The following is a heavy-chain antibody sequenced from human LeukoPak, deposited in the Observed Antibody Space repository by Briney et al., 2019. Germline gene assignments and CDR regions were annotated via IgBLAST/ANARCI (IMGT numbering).Heavy chain of an antibody. J-gene: IGHJ4*02. Sequence: GGSLRLSCAASGFTFSSYGMHWVRQAPGKGLEWVAVIWYDGSNKYYADSVKGRFTISRDNSKNTLYLQMNSLRAEDTAVYYCARDPYGSGSPDYWGQGTLVTVSS. V-gene: IGHV3-33*01. CDR1: GFTFSSYG. D-gene: IGHD3-10*01. CDR3: ARDPYGSGSPDY. CDR2: IWYDGSNK.